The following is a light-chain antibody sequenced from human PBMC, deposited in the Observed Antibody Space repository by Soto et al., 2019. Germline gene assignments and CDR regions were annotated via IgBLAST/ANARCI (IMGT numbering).Light chain of an antibody. CDR2: DAS. V-gene: IGKV3-15*01. J-gene: IGKJ3*01. CDR1: QSVSSN. Sequence: EVVMTQSPATLSVSPGERATLSCRASQSVSSNLAWYQQKPGQAPRLLIHDASTRATGIPARFSVSGSGTVFTLTISSLHSKDFAIYYCQQYNYWRTRSSTFGPVTKVDIK. CDR3: QQYNYWRTRSST.